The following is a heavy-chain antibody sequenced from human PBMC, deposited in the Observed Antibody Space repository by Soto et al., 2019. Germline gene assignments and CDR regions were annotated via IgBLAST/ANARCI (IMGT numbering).Heavy chain of an antibody. J-gene: IGHJ4*02. CDR2: IIPIFGTA. D-gene: IGHD4-4*01. V-gene: IGHV1-69*01. Sequence: APVEVSWEASGGAFPSCAIRWVRQAPGQGLEWMGGIIPIFGTANYAQKFQGRVTITADESTSTAYMELSSLRSEDTAVYYCARTGYSSPSAFDYWGQGTPV. CDR3: ARTGYSSPSAFDY. CDR1: GGAFPSCA.